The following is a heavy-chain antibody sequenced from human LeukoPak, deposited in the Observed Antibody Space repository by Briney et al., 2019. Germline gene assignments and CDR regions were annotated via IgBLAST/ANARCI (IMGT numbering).Heavy chain of an antibody. CDR3: AREDSGTSAEYFQH. V-gene: IGHV3-48*04. CDR1: GFTFSSYG. D-gene: IGHD2-8*01. Sequence: GGSLRLSCAASGFTFSSYGMNWVRQAPGKGLEWVSYISGSGTTIYSADSVKGRFTISRDNAKNSLYLQMNSLRAEDTAVYYCAREDSGTSAEYFQHWGQGTLVSVSS. J-gene: IGHJ1*01. CDR2: ISGSGTTI.